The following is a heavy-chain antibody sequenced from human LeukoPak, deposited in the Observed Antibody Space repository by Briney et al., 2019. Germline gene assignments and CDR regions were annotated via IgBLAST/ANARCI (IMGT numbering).Heavy chain of an antibody. J-gene: IGHJ4*02. CDR3: RIAVAGSGGLYDY. CDR1: GGSISSSSYY. D-gene: IGHD6-19*01. CDR2: IYYSGST. Sequence: SETLSLTCTVSGGSISSSSYYWGWIRQPPGKGLEWIGSIYYSGSTNYNPSLKSRVTMSVDTSKNQFSLKLSSVTAADTAVYYGRIAVAGSGGLYDYWGQGTLVTVSS. V-gene: IGHV4-39*07.